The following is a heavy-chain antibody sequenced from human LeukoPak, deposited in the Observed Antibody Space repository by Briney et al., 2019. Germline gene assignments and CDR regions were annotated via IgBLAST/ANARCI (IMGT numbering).Heavy chain of an antibody. CDR1: GFTFSSYD. CDR3: ARGRYCSGGSCFSGKYY. V-gene: IGHV3-13*01. J-gene: IGHJ4*02. D-gene: IGHD2-15*01. Sequence: GGSLRLSCAASGFTFSSYDMHWVRQATGKGLEWVSAIGTAGDTYYPGSVKGRFTISRGNAKNSLYLQMNSLRAGDTAVYYCARGRYCSGGSCFSGKYYWGQGTLVTVSS. CDR2: IGTAGDT.